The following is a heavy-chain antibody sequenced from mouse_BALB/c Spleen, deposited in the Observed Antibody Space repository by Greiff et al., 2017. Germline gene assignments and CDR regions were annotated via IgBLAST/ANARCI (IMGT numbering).Heavy chain of an antibody. J-gene: IGHJ4*01. CDR2: IDPENGDT. CDR1: GFNIKDYY. V-gene: IGHV14-4*02. CDR3: CYYGIAMDY. D-gene: IGHD2-1*01. Sequence: VQLQQSGAELVRSGASVKLSCTASGFNIKDYYMHWVKQRPEQGLEWIGWIDPENGDTEYAPKFQGKATMTADTSSNTAYLQLSSLTSEDTAVYYCCYYGIAMDYWGQGTSVTVSS.